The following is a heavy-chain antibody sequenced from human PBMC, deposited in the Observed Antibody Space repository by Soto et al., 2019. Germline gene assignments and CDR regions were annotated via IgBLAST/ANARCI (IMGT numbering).Heavy chain of an antibody. CDR2: IIPILGIA. J-gene: IGHJ5*02. D-gene: IGHD2-2*01. Sequence: ASVKVSCKASGGTFSSYTISWVRQAPGQGLEWMGRIIPILGIANYAQKFQGRVTITADKSTSTAYMELSSLRSEDTAVYYCAVYCSSTSCPARRWFDPWGQGTLVTVSS. CDR1: GGTFSSYT. V-gene: IGHV1-69*02. CDR3: AVYCSSTSCPARRWFDP.